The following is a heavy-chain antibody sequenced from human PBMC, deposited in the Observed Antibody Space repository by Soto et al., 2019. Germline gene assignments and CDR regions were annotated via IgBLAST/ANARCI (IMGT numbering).Heavy chain of an antibody. V-gene: IGHV1-69*06. CDR3: ARDNRWEPGVGFDY. CDR1: GGTFSSYA. D-gene: IGHD1-26*01. CDR2: IIPIFGTA. Sequence: QVQLVQSGAEVKKPGSSVKVSCKASGGTFSSYAISWVRQAPGQGLEWMGGIIPIFGTANYAQKLQGRVTMTTDTSTSTAYMELRSLRSDDTAVYYCARDNRWEPGVGFDYWGQGTLVTVSS. J-gene: IGHJ4*02.